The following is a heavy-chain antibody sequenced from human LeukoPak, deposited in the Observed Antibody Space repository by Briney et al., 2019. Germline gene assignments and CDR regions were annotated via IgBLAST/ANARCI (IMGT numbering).Heavy chain of an antibody. CDR2: INHSGST. V-gene: IGHV4-39*07. D-gene: IGHD6-19*01. J-gene: IGHJ5*02. CDR1: GGSISSSDYY. Sequence: PSETLSLTCTVSGGSISSSDYYWGWIRQPPGKGLEWIGEINHSGSTNYNPSLKSRVTISVDTSKNQFSLKLSSVTAADTAVYYCARGRPQKKSGCWFDPWGQGTLVTVSS. CDR3: ARGRPQKKSGCWFDP.